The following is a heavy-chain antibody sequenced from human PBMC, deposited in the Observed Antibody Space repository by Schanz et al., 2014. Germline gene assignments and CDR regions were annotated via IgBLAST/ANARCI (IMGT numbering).Heavy chain of an antibody. J-gene: IGHJ4*02. Sequence: DVQLLESGGGLVQPGESLRLSCAASGFTFTTYAMTWVRQAPGKGLEWVSLIDYAGSTNYADSVKVRMTVSRDTSKNALFLQMNNLRAEDTAVYYCASPPISVAGRLADYWGQGILVAVSS. V-gene: IGHV3-66*01. D-gene: IGHD6-19*01. CDR2: IDYAGST. CDR1: GFTFTTYA. CDR3: ASPPISVAGRLADY.